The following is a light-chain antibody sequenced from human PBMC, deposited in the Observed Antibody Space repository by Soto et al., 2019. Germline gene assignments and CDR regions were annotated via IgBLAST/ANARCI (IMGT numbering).Light chain of an antibody. Sequence: DIQMTQSPSTLSASVGDRVTITCRASQSISSWLAWYQQKPGKAPKLLIYKASSLESGVPSRFSGSGSETEFTLTISSLQPDDFATYYCQQYNSHWTFGQGTKVEIK. CDR2: KAS. J-gene: IGKJ1*01. V-gene: IGKV1-5*03. CDR3: QQYNSHWT. CDR1: QSISSW.